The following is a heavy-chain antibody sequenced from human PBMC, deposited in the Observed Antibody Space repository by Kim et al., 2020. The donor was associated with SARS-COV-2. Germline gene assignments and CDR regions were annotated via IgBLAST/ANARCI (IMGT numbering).Heavy chain of an antibody. D-gene: IGHD6-6*01. CDR3: ARDPGLGAPFDY. CDR2: IYYSGST. CDR1: GGSISSYY. V-gene: IGHV4-59*13. J-gene: IGHJ4*02. Sequence: SETLSLTCTVSGGSISSYYWSWIRQPPGKGLEWIGYIYYSGSTNYNPSLKSRVTISVDTSKNQFSLKLSSVTAADTAVYYCARDPGLGAPFDYWGQGTLVTVSS.